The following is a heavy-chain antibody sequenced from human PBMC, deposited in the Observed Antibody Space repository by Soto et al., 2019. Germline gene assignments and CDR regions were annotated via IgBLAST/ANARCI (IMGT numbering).Heavy chain of an antibody. D-gene: IGHD2-15*01. CDR1: GFIFSDYY. J-gene: IGHJ6*02. Sequence: VQLVESGGGLAKPGGSLRLSCAASGFIFSDYYMSWVRQAPGKGLEWVSHISSSGDNIYYADSVKGRFTITRDNAKNSLYLQLNSLRAEDTAMYYCARPWYSFYGLDAWGQGTTVTVSS. CDR2: ISSSGDNI. CDR3: ARPWYSFYGLDA. V-gene: IGHV3-11*01.